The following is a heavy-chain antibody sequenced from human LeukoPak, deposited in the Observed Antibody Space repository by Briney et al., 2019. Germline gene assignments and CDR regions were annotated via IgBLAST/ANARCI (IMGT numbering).Heavy chain of an antibody. CDR3: ARDSSIAAHYYYYYGMDV. Sequence: ASVKVSCKASGYTFTSYGISWVRQATGQGLEWMGWMNPNSGNTGYAQKFQGRVTMTRNTSISTAYMELSSLRSEDTAVYYCARDSSIAAHYYYYYGMDVWGQGTTVTVSS. J-gene: IGHJ6*02. D-gene: IGHD6-6*01. V-gene: IGHV1-8*02. CDR1: GYTFTSYG. CDR2: MNPNSGNT.